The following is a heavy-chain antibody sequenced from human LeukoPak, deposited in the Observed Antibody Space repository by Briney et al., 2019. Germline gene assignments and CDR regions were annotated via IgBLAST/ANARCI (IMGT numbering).Heavy chain of an antibody. CDR1: GGSISSSSYY. V-gene: IGHV4-39*01. CDR2: IYYSGST. J-gene: IGHJ4*02. CDR3: ARRSGSFDY. D-gene: IGHD2-15*01. Sequence: SETLSLTCTVSGGSISSSSYYWGWIRQPPGKGLEWIGSIYYSGSTYYNPSLKSPVTISVDTSKNQFSLKVISVAAADTAVYYCARRSGSFDYWGQGTLVTVSS.